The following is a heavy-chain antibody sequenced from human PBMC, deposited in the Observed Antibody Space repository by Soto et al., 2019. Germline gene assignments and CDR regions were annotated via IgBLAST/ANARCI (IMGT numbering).Heavy chain of an antibody. D-gene: IGHD6-13*01. V-gene: IGHV3-74*01. Sequence: PGWSLRLSCAASGFTFSSYWMHCVRQAPGKGLVWVSRINSDGSSTSYADSVKGRFTISRDNAKNTLYLQMNSLRAEDTAVYYCASGYSSSSPPFDYWGQGTLVTVSS. CDR1: GFTFSSYW. CDR3: ASGYSSSSPPFDY. CDR2: INSDGSST. J-gene: IGHJ4*02.